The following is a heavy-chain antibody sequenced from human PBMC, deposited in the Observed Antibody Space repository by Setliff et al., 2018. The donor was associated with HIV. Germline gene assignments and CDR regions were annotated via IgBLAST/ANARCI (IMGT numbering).Heavy chain of an antibody. CDR2: IYFSGSA. D-gene: IGHD2-15*01. V-gene: IGHV4-31*01. CDR1: GDSITNNNFF. Sequence: KTSETLSLTCTVSGDSITNNNFFWTWVRQDPGKGLEWIGYIYFSGSATYNPSLKSPVSIPVDTSKNQFYLKLSSVTAADTAVYYCARGRVFCNGDSCYHLDSWGQGILVTVSS. J-gene: IGHJ4*02. CDR3: ARGRVFCNGDSCYHLDS.